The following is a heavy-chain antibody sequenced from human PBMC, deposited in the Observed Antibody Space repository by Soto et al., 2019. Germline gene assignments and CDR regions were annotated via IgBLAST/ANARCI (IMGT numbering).Heavy chain of an antibody. V-gene: IGHV1-69*02. J-gene: IGHJ6*03. D-gene: IGHD1-20*01. Sequence: ASVKVSCKASGGTFSSYTISWVRQAPGQGLEWMGSIIPILGIANYAQKFQGRVTITADKSTSTAYMELSSLRSEDTAVYYCARGGQTYNWRYYYMDVWGKGTTVTVSS. CDR3: ARGGQTYNWRYYYMDV. CDR2: IIPILGIA. CDR1: GGTFSSYT.